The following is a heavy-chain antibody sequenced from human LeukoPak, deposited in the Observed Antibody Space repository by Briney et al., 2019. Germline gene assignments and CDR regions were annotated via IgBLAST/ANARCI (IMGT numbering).Heavy chain of an antibody. D-gene: IGHD3-10*01. CDR1: GGSISSGGYS. Sequence: SQTLSLTCAVSGGSISSGGYSWGWIRQPPGKGLEWIGYIYHSGSTYYNPSLKSRVTISVDRSKNQFSLKLSSVTAADTAVYYCARAGVSPHYNFDYWGQGTLVTVSS. V-gene: IGHV4-30-2*01. J-gene: IGHJ4*02. CDR3: ARAGVSPHYNFDY. CDR2: IYHSGST.